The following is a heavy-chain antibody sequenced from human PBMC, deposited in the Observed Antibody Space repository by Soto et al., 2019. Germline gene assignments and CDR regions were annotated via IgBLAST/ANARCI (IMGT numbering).Heavy chain of an antibody. D-gene: IGHD6-19*01. V-gene: IGHV5-10-1*01. CDR1: GFNFPTFW. J-gene: IGHJ5*02. Sequence: GESLKISCKHSGFNFPTFWIAWVRQMPGKGLEWMGRIDPSDSYTNYSPSFQGHVTISADKSIGTAYLQWSSLKASDTAMYYCARHAGGRYNWFDPWGQGTLVTVSS. CDR2: IDPSDSYT. CDR3: ARHAGGRYNWFDP.